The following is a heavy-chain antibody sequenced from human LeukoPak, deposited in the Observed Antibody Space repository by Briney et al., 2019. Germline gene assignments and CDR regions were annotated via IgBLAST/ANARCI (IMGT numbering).Heavy chain of an antibody. Sequence: AGGSLRLSCAASGFTFSSYGMHWVRQAPGKGLVWVAFIRYDGSNKYYADSVKGRFTISRDNSKNTLYLQMNSLRTEDTAVYYCAKTMSPYYYDSSGFWGQGTLVTVSS. CDR2: IRYDGSNK. J-gene: IGHJ4*02. CDR1: GFTFSSYG. D-gene: IGHD3-22*01. CDR3: AKTMSPYYYDSSGF. V-gene: IGHV3-30*02.